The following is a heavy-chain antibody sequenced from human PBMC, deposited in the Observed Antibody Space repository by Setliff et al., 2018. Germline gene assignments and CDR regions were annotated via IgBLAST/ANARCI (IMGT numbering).Heavy chain of an antibody. Sequence: ASVKVSCKASGSTFGNYAFAWVRQAPGQGLEWVGWISVYNGDTNYAQKFQGRVTLTTDTSTSTAYMELRSLTSDDSAFYYCARAPSVELVTIRTNSWFTYWGQGTLVTVSS. CDR3: ARAPSVELVTIRTNSWFTY. CDR1: GSTFGNYA. V-gene: IGHV1-18*01. D-gene: IGHD5-18*01. CDR2: ISVYNGDT. J-gene: IGHJ4*02.